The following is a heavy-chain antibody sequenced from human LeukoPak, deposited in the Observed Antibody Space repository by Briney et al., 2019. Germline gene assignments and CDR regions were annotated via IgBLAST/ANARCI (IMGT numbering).Heavy chain of an antibody. Sequence: PSETLSLTCTVSGGSISSYYWSWIRQPPGKGLEWIGYIYHSGRTNYNPSLKSRVTISGDTSKNQFSLKLSSVTAADTAVYYCARPYIGGWYGGFDVWGQGTMVTVSS. CDR2: IYHSGRT. CDR3: ARPYIGGWYGGFDV. V-gene: IGHV4-59*08. D-gene: IGHD6-19*01. CDR1: GGSISSYY. J-gene: IGHJ3*01.